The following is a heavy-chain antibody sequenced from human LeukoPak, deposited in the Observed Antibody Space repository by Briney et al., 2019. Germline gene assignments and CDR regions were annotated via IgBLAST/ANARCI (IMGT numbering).Heavy chain of an antibody. CDR1: GGSINSSSYY. J-gene: IGHJ4*02. D-gene: IGHD3-10*01. CDR3: ARSSMFRGVTVDY. V-gene: IGHV4-39*01. CDR2: IYHSGYT. Sequence: SETLSLTCTVPGGSINSSSYYWGWIRQPPGEALEWIGSIYHSGYTYYNPSLKSRVTISVDTSKSQFSLKLSSVTAADTAVYYCARSSMFRGVTVDYWGQGTLVTVSS.